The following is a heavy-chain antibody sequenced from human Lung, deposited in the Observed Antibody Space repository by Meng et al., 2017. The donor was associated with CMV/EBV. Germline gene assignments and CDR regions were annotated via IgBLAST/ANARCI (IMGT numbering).Heavy chain of an antibody. D-gene: IGHD2-2*01. CDR3: GKSHTDVVQGAVGILDY. J-gene: IGHJ4*02. CDR1: GFTLSSYA. Sequence: GESLKISCAGSGFTLSSYAMHWVRQVPGKGLEWVAFISYEGSNKCFAGSVQDRFTISRDNSKNTIYLQMNRLRAENTAVYYCGKSHTDVVQGAVGILDYWGQGXLVTVSS. CDR2: ISYEGSNK. V-gene: IGHV3-30*02.